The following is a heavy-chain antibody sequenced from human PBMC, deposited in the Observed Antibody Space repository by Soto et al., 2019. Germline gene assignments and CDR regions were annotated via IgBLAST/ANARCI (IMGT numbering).Heavy chain of an antibody. CDR1: GFTFSSYS. J-gene: IGHJ4*02. Sequence: PGGSLRLSCAASGFTFSSYSMNRVRQAPGKGLEWVSSISSSSSYIYYADSVKGRFTISRDNAKNSLYLQMNSLRAEDTAVYYCAREIVGAAFDYWGQGTLVTVSS. CDR3: AREIVGAAFDY. V-gene: IGHV3-21*01. CDR2: ISSSSSYI. D-gene: IGHD1-26*01.